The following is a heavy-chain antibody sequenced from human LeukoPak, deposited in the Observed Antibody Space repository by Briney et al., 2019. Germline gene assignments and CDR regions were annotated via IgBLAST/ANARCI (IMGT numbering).Heavy chain of an antibody. V-gene: IGHV4-34*01. CDR3: ARGRKYTSGYRVTELGSGYSDY. Sequence: SETLSLTCAVYGGSFSGYYWSWIRQPPGKGLEWIGEINHSGSTNYNPSLKSRVTISVDTSKNQFSLKLSPVTAADTAVYYCARGRKYTSGYRVTELGSGYSDYWGQGTLVTVTS. CDR2: INHSGST. D-gene: IGHD5-18*01. J-gene: IGHJ4*02. CDR1: GGSFSGYY.